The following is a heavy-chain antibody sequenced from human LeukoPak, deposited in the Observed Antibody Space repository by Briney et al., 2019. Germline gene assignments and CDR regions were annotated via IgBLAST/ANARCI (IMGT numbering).Heavy chain of an antibody. CDR2: ISYDGSNK. D-gene: IGHD4-17*01. CDR3: ARDNPSYGDFDLGFDY. Sequence: GGSLRLSCAASGFTFSSYGMHWVRQAPGKGLERVAVISYDGSNKYYADSVKGRFTISRDNSKNTLYLQMNSLRVEDTAVYCCARDNPSYGDFDLGFDYLGQGTLVTVSS. CDR1: GFTFSSYG. J-gene: IGHJ4*02. V-gene: IGHV3-30*03.